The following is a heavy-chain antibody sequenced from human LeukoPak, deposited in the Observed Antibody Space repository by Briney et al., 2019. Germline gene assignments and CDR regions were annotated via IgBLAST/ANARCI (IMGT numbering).Heavy chain of an antibody. Sequence: GESLKISCKGSGYRFSNYWIGWVRQMPGKGLEWMGTIYPGDSDTRYSPSFQGQVSISADKSISTAYLQWSSLKASDTAIYYCARGNYYFDYWGQGTLVTVSS. D-gene: IGHD1-7*01. CDR3: ARGNYYFDY. CDR2: IYPGDSDT. J-gene: IGHJ4*02. V-gene: IGHV5-51*06. CDR1: GYRFSNYW.